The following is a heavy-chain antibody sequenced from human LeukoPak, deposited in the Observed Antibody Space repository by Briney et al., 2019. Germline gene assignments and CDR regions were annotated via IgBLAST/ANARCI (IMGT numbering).Heavy chain of an antibody. Sequence: ASVKVSCKASGYTFTSYAMHWVRQAPGQGLEWMGWFNTNTGNPTYAQGFTGRFVFSLDTSVSTAYLQISSLKAEDTAVYYCQASARHDSSGWYVYYFDYWGQGTLVTVSS. D-gene: IGHD6-19*01. CDR1: GYTFTSYA. CDR3: QASARHDSSGWYVYYFDY. V-gene: IGHV7-4-1*02. CDR2: FNTNTGNP. J-gene: IGHJ4*02.